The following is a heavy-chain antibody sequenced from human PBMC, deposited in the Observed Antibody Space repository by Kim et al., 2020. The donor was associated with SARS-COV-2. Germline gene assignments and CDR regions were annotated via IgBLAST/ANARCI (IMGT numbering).Heavy chain of an antibody. CDR3: ARDPYYYYGMDV. CDR1: GGSISSSSYY. V-gene: IGHV4-39*07. Sequence: SETLSLTCTVSGGSISSSSYYWGWIRQPPGKGLEWIGSIYYSGSTYYNPSLKSRVTISVDTSKNQFSLKLSSVTAADTAVYYCARDPYYYYGMDVWGQGTTVTVSS. J-gene: IGHJ6*02. CDR2: IYYSGST.